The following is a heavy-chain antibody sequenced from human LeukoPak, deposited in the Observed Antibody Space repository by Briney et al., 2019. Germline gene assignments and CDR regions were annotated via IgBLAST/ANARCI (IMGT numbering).Heavy chain of an antibody. Sequence: PGRSLRLSCAASGFTFSSFWMSWVRQAPGKGLEWVANINQDGSGKYFVDSVKGRFTISRDNAKNSLYLQMNSLRAEDTAVYYCARGVSGEPWGQGTLVTVSS. D-gene: IGHD1-14*01. CDR1: GFTFSSFW. V-gene: IGHV3-7*01. J-gene: IGHJ5*02. CDR2: INQDGSGK. CDR3: ARGVSGEP.